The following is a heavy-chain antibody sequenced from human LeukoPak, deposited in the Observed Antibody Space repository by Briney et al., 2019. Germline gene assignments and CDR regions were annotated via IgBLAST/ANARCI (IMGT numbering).Heavy chain of an antibody. Sequence: SETLSLTCTVSGGSISSSSYYWGWIRQPPGKGLEWIGSIYYSGSTYYNPSLKSRVTISVDTSKNQFSLKLSSVTAADTAVYYCARDHSGSYGSWEYWGQGTLVTVSS. D-gene: IGHD1-26*01. J-gene: IGHJ4*02. CDR3: ARDHSGSYGSWEY. CDR2: IYYSGST. V-gene: IGHV4-39*07. CDR1: GGSISSSSYY.